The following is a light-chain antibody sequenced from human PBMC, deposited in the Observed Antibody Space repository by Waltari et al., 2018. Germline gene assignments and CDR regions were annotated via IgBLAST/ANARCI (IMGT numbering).Light chain of an antibody. CDR2: DVT. CDR1: SSDIGGYNY. J-gene: IGLJ3*02. CDR3: SSYTSNISWV. Sequence: QSALAQPASVSGIPGQSLSISCTGPSSDIGGYNYVSWYQQHSGKAPKVILYDVTYRPSGISNRFSGSKSGNTASLTIYGLQAEDEAYYYCSSYTSNISWVFGGGTK. V-gene: IGLV2-14*03.